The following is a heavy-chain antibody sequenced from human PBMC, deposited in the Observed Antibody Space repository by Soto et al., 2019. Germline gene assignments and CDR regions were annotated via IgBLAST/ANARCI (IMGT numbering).Heavy chain of an antibody. CDR1: GYTFTSYY. CDR2: INPIGGST. V-gene: IGHV1-46*01. J-gene: IGHJ4*02. D-gene: IGHD3-10*01. Sequence: AAVKVSCKASGYTFTSYYMHWLRQAPGQGLEWMGIINPIGGSTSYAQKFQGRVTMTRDTSTSTVYMELSSRRSEAPAVYYCSRSPRDYGFMGNKILDYWGQGTLVTVSS. CDR3: SRSPRDYGFMGNKILDY.